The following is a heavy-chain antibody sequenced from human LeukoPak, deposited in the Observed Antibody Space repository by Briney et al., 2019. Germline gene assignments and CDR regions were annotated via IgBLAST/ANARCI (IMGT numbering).Heavy chain of an antibody. CDR3: ARDIPRSNNWFDP. V-gene: IGHV3-30*03. J-gene: IGHJ5*02. CDR2: ISYDGSNK. CDR1: GFTFSSYG. D-gene: IGHD2-2*02. Sequence: PGGSLRLSCAASGFTFSSYGMHWVRQAPGKGLEWVAVISYDGSNKYYADSVKGRFTISRDNSKNTLYLQMNSLRAEDTAVYYCARDIPRSNNWFDPWGQGTLVTVSS.